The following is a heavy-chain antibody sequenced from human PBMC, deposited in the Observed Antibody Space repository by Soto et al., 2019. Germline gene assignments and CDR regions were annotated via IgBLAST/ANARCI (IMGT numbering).Heavy chain of an antibody. V-gene: IGHV1-69*01. CDR3: ASGIIEQLDAYYYGMDV. J-gene: IGHJ6*02. Sequence: QVQLVQSGAEVKKPGSSVKVSCKASGGTFSSYAISWVRQAPGQGLEWMGGIIPIFGTANYAQKFQGRVTITADESTSTAYMELSSLRSEDTAVYYCASGIIEQLDAYYYGMDVWGQGTTVTVSS. CDR2: IIPIFGTA. CDR1: GGTFSSYA. D-gene: IGHD6-6*01.